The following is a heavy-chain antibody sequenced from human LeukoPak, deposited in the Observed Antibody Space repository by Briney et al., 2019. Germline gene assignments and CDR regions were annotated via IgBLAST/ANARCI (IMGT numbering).Heavy chain of an antibody. D-gene: IGHD5-18*01. CDR2: ISGDRTVV. Sequence: GGSLRLSCAVAGFTFSDYYMSWVRQIPGRGLEWVSYISGDRTVVYYADSVKGRFTISRDDARNSLSLQMNSLRVEDTAVYYCARVLGRGNTYGYDFYYYMDVWGKGTTVTVSS. CDR3: ARVLGRGNTYGYDFYYYMDV. CDR1: GFTFSDYY. J-gene: IGHJ6*03. V-gene: IGHV3-11*04.